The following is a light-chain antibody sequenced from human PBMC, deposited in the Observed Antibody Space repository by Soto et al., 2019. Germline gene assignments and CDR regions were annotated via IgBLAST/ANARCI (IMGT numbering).Light chain of an antibody. J-gene: IGKJ2*01. Sequence: DIQMTQSPSSLSASVGDRVTITCRASQSISWYLNWYQQKPGKAPKLLIYAASSLQSGFPSRFSGSGSGTDFTLTISSLQPEDFATYYCQQSYSTPQNTFGQGTKLEIK. CDR2: AAS. CDR1: QSISWY. V-gene: IGKV1-39*01. CDR3: QQSYSTPQNT.